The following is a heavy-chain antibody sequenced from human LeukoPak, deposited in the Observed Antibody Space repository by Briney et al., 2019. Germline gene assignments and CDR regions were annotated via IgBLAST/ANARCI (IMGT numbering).Heavy chain of an antibody. D-gene: IGHD3-22*01. CDR1: GFTFSKYS. CDR2: INWDGGST. V-gene: IGHV3-20*04. Sequence: PGGSLRLSCVASGFTFSKYSMAWVRQAPGKGLEWVSGINWDGGSTGYADSVKGRFTISRDNAKNSLYLQMNSLRAEDTAVYYCAKIPYYYDSSGYYAPGYFDYWGQGTLVTVSS. CDR3: AKIPYYYDSSGYYAPGYFDY. J-gene: IGHJ4*02.